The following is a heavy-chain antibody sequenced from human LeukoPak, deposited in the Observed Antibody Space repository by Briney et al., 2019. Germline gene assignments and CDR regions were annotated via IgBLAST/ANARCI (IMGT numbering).Heavy chain of an antibody. CDR2: IRRKVYGGTP. J-gene: IGHJ4*02. D-gene: IGHD3-9*01. V-gene: IGHV3-49*03. CDR3: TRGASPDILTGDY. CDR1: TFTFGDYA. Sequence: GGSLRLSCTPSTFTFGDYAIDWIRQAPGKGLEWVGFIRRKVYGGTPEYAASVKGRFTISRDDSKSIAYLQMNSLKTEDTAVYYCTRGASPDILTGDYWGQGTLVTVSS.